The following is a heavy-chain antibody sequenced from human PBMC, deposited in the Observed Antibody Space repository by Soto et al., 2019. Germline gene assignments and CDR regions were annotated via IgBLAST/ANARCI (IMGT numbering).Heavy chain of an antibody. CDR1: GFTFKSYA. Sequence: PLGSLRLSCAASGFTFKSYAMSWVRQAPEKGLEWVSGISGTGGHTYYADSVRGRFTISRDNSKNTLFLHMNNLTVDDTAVYYCAKDRHQLPPEFNRFDXWGQGTTVTVSX. D-gene: IGHD2-2*01. CDR3: AKDRHQLPPEFNRFDX. V-gene: IGHV3-23*01. CDR2: ISGTGGHT. J-gene: IGHJ5*02.